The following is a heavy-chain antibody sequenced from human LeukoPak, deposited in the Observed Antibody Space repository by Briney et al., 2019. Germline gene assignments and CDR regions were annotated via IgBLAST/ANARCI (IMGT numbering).Heavy chain of an antibody. CDR2: IYSGGST. CDR1: GFTVSSNY. CDR3: AKGGVEMATLDFDY. Sequence: GGSLRLSCAASGFTVSSNYMSWVRQAPGKGLEWVSVIYSGGSTYYADSVKGRFTISRDNSKDTLYLQMNSLRAEDTAVYYCAKGGVEMATLDFDYWGQGTLVTVSS. V-gene: IGHV3-53*01. J-gene: IGHJ4*02. D-gene: IGHD5-24*01.